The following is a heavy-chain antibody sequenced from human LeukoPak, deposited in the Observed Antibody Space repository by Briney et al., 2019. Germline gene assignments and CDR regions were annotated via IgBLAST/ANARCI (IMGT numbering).Heavy chain of an antibody. CDR2: IYPGDSDT. D-gene: IGHD6-6*01. V-gene: IGHV5-51*01. Sequence: GESLQISCQGSGYSFTSYWIGWVRQMPGKGLEWMGIIYPGDSDTRYGPSFQGQVTISADKSISTAYLQWSSLKASDTAMYYCARRNSIAERYFDYWGQGTLVTVSS. J-gene: IGHJ4*02. CDR1: GYSFTSYW. CDR3: ARRNSIAERYFDY.